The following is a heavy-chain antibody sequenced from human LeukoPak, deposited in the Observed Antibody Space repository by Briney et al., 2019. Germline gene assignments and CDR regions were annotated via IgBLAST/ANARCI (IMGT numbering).Heavy chain of an antibody. CDR2: IKSKTDGGTT. CDR1: GFTFSNAW. V-gene: IGHV3-15*01. D-gene: IGHD1-26*01. J-gene: IGHJ3*02. Sequence: GGSLRLSCAASGFTFSNAWMSWVRQAPGKGLESIGRIKSKTDGGTTDYAAPVKGRFTISRDDSKNTVFLQMNSLKTEDTAVYYCTTDSPGVVGATNAFDIWGLGTMLTVSS. CDR3: TTDSPGVVGATNAFDI.